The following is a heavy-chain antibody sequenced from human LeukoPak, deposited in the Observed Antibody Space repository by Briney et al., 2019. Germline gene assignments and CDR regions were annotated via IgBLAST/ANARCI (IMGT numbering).Heavy chain of an antibody. CDR3: ARGRMCSGGSCYPFDY. J-gene: IGHJ4*02. CDR2: INHSGTT. CDR1: GGSFSGYY. D-gene: IGHD2-15*01. V-gene: IGHV4-34*01. Sequence: SETLSLTCAVYGGSFSGYYWSWIRQPPGKGLEWIGEINHSGTTNYNPSLKSRGTISVDTSKNQFSLKLRSVTAADTAVYYCARGRMCSGGSCYPFDYWGQGTLVTVSS.